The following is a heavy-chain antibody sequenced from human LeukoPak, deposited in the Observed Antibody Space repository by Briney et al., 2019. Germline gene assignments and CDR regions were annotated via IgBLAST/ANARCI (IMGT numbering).Heavy chain of an antibody. CDR3: ARDAEPSIAAAGLYDY. J-gene: IGHJ4*02. V-gene: IGHV1-18*01. CDR2: ISAYNGNT. CDR1: GYTFTSYG. D-gene: IGHD6-13*01. Sequence: GASVKVSCKASGYTFTSYGISWVRQAPGQGLEWMGWISAYNGNTNYAQKLQGRVTMTTDTSTSTAYMELRSLRSDDTAVYYCARDAEPSIAAAGLYDYWGQGTLVTVSS.